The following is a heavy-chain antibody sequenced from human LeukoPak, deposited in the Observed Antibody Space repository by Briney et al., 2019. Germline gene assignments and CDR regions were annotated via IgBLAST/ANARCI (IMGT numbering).Heavy chain of an antibody. CDR3: ARDLGHSSSWYRGYYYYYMDV. V-gene: IGHV4-4*07. CDR2: IYTSGST. Sequence: SETLSLTCTVSGRSISSYYWSWIRQPAGKGLEWIGRIYTSGSTNYNPSLKSRVTMSVDTSKIQFSLKLSSVTAADTAVYYCARDLGHSSSWYRGYYYYYMDVWGKGTTVTVSS. CDR1: GRSISSYY. J-gene: IGHJ6*03. D-gene: IGHD6-13*01.